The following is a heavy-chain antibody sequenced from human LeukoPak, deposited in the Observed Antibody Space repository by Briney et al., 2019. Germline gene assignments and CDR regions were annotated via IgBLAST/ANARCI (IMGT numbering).Heavy chain of an antibody. D-gene: IGHD4-17*01. CDR1: GFTFSSYA. CDR3: AKSALGDYVGPRDY. V-gene: IGHV3-23*01. Sequence: PGGSLRLSCAASGFTFSSYAMTWVRQAPGKGLEWVSSISGSGGSKHYVDSVKGRFTISRDSSKNTLSLQMNSLRAEDTAVYYCAKSALGDYVGPRDYWGQGTLVTVSS. CDR2: ISGSGGSK. J-gene: IGHJ4*02.